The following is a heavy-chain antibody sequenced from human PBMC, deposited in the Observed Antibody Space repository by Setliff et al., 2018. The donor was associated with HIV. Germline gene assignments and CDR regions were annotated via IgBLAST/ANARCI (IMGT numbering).Heavy chain of an antibody. CDR2: ISWSGGGT. CDR1: GFTCEDYG. J-gene: IGHJ4*02. CDR3: AKAPGWLFLSHY. Sequence: PGGSLRLSCAASGFTCEDYGMSWVRQVPGKGLEWVSGISWSGGGTGYAASVKGRFTISRDDAKNSLYLQMSSLRVEDTAIYYCAKAPGWLFLSHYWGQGTLVTVSS. D-gene: IGHD3-22*01. V-gene: IGHV3-20*04.